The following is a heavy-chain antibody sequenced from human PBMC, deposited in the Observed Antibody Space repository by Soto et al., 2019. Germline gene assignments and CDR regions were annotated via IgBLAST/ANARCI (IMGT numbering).Heavy chain of an antibody. CDR2: VHHSWGS. CDR3: ARQGFGPRHGLVDV. D-gene: IGHD3-10*01. CDR1: GGSISSYY. V-gene: IGHV4-59*08. Sequence: QVQLQESGPGLVKPSETLSLSCTVSGGSISSYYWSWFRQSPGKRMEWIGYVHHSWGSSYNPSLQRRVAIALDPSKSQFALKVTPVTATDPAVYYCARQGFGPRHGLVDVWGQGTTVTVSS. J-gene: IGHJ6*02.